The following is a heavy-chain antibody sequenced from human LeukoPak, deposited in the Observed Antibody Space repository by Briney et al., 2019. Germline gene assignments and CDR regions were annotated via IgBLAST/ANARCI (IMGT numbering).Heavy chain of an antibody. CDR2: GDYSGST. D-gene: IGHD5-18*01. J-gene: IGHJ5*02. V-gene: IGHV4-39*07. CDR3: ARDHRGYSYGTPPGGWFDP. Sequence: PSETLSLTCTVSGDSFTSVTDYWAWIRQPPGKGLEWIASGDYSGSTYYNPSLKSRVTISVDTSKNQFSLKLSSVIAADTAVYYCARDHRGYSYGTPPGGWFDPWGQGTLVTVSS. CDR1: GDSFTSVTDY.